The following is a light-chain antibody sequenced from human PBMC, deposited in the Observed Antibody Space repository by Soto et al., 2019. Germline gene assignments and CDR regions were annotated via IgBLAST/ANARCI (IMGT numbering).Light chain of an antibody. Sequence: DIQMTQSPSTLSASVGDRVTITCRASQSISNWLAWYQQKPGKAPNLLIYDASSLESGVPSSFSGSGSGTVFTLTISSLQPDDFATYYCQQYNSLWTFGQGTKVEIK. CDR2: DAS. V-gene: IGKV1-5*01. CDR1: QSISNW. CDR3: QQYNSLWT. J-gene: IGKJ1*01.